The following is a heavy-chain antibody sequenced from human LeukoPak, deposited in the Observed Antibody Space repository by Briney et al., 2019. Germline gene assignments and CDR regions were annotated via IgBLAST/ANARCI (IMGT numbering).Heavy chain of an antibody. CDR1: GFTFDDYA. J-gene: IGHJ6*03. Sequence: GGSLRLSCAASGFTFDDYAMHWVRQAPGKGLEWVSAMYITGSTHYADSVKGRFTISRDNSKNALNLQMDSLRVEDTAVYYCAAAYCGGDCYSDNHYYFMDLWGKGTTVTVSS. D-gene: IGHD2-21*02. CDR3: AAAYCGGDCYSDNHYYFMDL. CDR2: MYITGST. V-gene: IGHV3-23*05.